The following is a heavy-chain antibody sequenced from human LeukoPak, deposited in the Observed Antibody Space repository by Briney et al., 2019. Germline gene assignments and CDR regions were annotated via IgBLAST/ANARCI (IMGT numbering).Heavy chain of an antibody. D-gene: IGHD6-13*01. J-gene: IGHJ4*02. CDR2: KRYDGSNE. CDR3: ARDLYSSSFGY. Sequence: GGSLRLSCATSGFTFSRYGVHWVRQAPGKGLEWVALKRYDGSNEYYADSVKGRFTISRDTSKNTVYLQMNSLRDEDTAVYYCARDLYSSSFGYWGQGTLVTVSS. V-gene: IGHV3-30*02. CDR1: GFTFSRYG.